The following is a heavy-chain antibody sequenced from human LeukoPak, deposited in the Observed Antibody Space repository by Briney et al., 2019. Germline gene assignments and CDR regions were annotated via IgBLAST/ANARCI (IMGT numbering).Heavy chain of an antibody. D-gene: IGHD1-26*01. Sequence: SQTLSLTCTVSGGSISSGGYYWSWIRQHPGKGMEWIGYIYYSGSTYYNPSLKSRVTISVDTSKNQFSLKLSSVTAADTAVYYCAREYSGSYAYFDYWGQGTLVTVSS. CDR1: GGSISSGGYY. CDR2: IYYSGST. J-gene: IGHJ4*02. V-gene: IGHV4-31*03. CDR3: AREYSGSYAYFDY.